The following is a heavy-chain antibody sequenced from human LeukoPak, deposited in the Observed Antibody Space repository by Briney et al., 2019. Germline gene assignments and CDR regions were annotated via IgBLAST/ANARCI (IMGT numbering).Heavy chain of an antibody. D-gene: IGHD3-10*01. Sequence: SETLSLTCTVSGGSISSNSYYWGWIRQPPGKGLAWIGTIFHSGSTDYNPSLKSRVTISLDTSKNQFSLKLSSVTAADAAVYYCARLFHYVSGRYNWFDPWGQGTLVTVSS. CDR1: GGSISSNSYY. CDR3: ARLFHYVSGRYNWFDP. V-gene: IGHV4-39*01. CDR2: IFHSGST. J-gene: IGHJ5*02.